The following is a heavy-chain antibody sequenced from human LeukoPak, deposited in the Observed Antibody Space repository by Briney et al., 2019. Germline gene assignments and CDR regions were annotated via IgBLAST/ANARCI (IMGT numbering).Heavy chain of an antibody. CDR3: ARKVATSSNNWFDP. CDR1: AYTFTSYG. CDR2: ISAYNGNT. D-gene: IGHD5-12*01. J-gene: IGHJ5*02. Sequence: ASVKVSCKASAYTFTSYGISLVRQAPGQGLEWMGWISAYNGNTNYAQKLQGRVTMTTDTSTSTAYMELRSLRSDDTAVYYCARKVATSSNNWFDPWGQGTLVTVSS. V-gene: IGHV1-18*01.